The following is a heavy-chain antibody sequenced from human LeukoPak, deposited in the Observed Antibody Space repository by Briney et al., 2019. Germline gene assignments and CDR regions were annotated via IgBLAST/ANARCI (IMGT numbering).Heavy chain of an antibody. CDR3: ARGAPVIVVVPAAIGRSFDP. J-gene: IGHJ5*02. V-gene: IGHV4-34*01. CDR2: INHSGST. CDR1: GGSFSGYY. Sequence: KASETLSLTCAVYGGSFSGYYWSWIRQPPGKGLEWIGEINHSGSTNYNPSLKSRVTISVDTSKNQFSLKLSSVTAADTAVYYCARGAPVIVVVPAAIGRSFDPWGQGTLVTVFS. D-gene: IGHD2-2*01.